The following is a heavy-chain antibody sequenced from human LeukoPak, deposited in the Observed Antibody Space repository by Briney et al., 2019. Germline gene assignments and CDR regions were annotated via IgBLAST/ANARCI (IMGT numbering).Heavy chain of an antibody. D-gene: IGHD6-19*01. CDR3: ARDAFQGSRWSNWFDP. V-gene: IGHV1-18*01. J-gene: IGHJ5*02. Sequence: ASVKVSCKGSGYIFNTNGINWVRQAPGQGLEWLGWINANTGSTNYAQKFQGRVTMTTDTSASTAYMDLTSLTSDDTAIYYYARDAFQGSRWSNWFDPWGQGTLLIVSS. CDR1: GYIFNTNG. CDR2: INANTGST.